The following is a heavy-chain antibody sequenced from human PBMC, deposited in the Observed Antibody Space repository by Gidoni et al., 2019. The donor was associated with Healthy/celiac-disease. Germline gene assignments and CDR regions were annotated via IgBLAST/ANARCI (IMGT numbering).Heavy chain of an antibody. D-gene: IGHD2-15*01. J-gene: IGHJ6*02. CDR1: GFTFSSYG. Sequence: QVQLVESGGGVVQPGRSLRLSCAASGFTFSSYGMPWVRQAPGKGLEWVAVISYDGSNKYYADSVKGRFTISRDNSKNTLYLQMNSLRAEDTAVYYCAKDEEYCSGGSCYSDYYYYGMDVWGQGTTVTVSS. CDR2: ISYDGSNK. CDR3: AKDEEYCSGGSCYSDYYYYGMDV. V-gene: IGHV3-30*18.